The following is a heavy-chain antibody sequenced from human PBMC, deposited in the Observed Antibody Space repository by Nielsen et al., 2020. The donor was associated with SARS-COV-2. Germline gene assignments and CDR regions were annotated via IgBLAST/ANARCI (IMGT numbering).Heavy chain of an antibody. V-gene: IGHV3-7*04. D-gene: IGHD3-22*01. Sequence: DSVRGRFTISRDSAKTSLYLQMNSLRAEDTAVYYCARGSNYDYNWFDPWGQGTLVTVSS. CDR3: ARGSNYDYNWFDP. J-gene: IGHJ5*02.